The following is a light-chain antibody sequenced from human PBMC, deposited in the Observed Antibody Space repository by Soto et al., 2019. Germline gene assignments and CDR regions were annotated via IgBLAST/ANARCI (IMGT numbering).Light chain of an antibody. V-gene: IGLV1-40*01. J-gene: IGLJ1*01. CDR1: SSNIGAGFD. CDR2: DNS. Sequence: QSVLTQPPSVSGAPGQRVTISCSGSSSNIGAGFDVHWYRQLPGTAPKLLIYDNSNRPSGVPDRFSGSKSGTSASLAITGLQAEDEAEYYCQSYDGRLSGYVFGTGTKVTVL. CDR3: QSYDGRLSGYV.